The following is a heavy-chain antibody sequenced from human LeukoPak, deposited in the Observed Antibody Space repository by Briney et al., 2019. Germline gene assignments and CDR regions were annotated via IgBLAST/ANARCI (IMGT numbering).Heavy chain of an antibody. J-gene: IGHJ6*02. CDR3: ARGKYSSSSGYYYYGMDV. Sequence: PGGSLRLSCAASGFTFSSYSMNWVRQAPGKGLEWVSSISSSSSYIYYADSVKGRFTISRDNAKNSLYLQMNSLRAEDTAVYYCARGKYSSSSGYYYYGMDVWGQGTTVTVSS. CDR2: ISSSSSYI. CDR1: GFTFSSYS. D-gene: IGHD6-13*01. V-gene: IGHV3-21*01.